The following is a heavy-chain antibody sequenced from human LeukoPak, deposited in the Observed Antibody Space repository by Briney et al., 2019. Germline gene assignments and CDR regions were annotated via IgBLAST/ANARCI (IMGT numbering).Heavy chain of an antibody. Sequence: PSQTLSLTCTVSGGSISSGGYYWSWIRQPPGKGLEWIGYIYHSGSTYYNPSLKSRVTISVDRSKNQFSLKLSSVTAADTAVYYCARDRRGPGDAFDIWGQGTMVTVSS. CDR3: ARDRRGPGDAFDI. CDR1: GGSISSGGYY. CDR2: IYHSGST. J-gene: IGHJ3*02. V-gene: IGHV4-30-2*01.